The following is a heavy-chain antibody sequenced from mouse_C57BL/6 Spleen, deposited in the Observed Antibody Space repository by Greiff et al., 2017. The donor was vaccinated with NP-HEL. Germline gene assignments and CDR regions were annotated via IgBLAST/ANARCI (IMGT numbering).Heavy chain of an antibody. V-gene: IGHV1-42*01. CDR3: ARRSYGSPPYWYFDV. D-gene: IGHD1-1*01. CDR2: INPSTGGT. J-gene: IGHJ1*03. CDR1: GYSFTGYY. Sequence: VQLQQSGPELVKPGASVKISCKASGYSFTGYYMNWVKQSPEKSLEWIGEINPSTGGTTYNQKFKAKATLTVDKSSSTAYMQLKSLTSEDSAVYYCARRSYGSPPYWYFDVWGTGTTVTVSS.